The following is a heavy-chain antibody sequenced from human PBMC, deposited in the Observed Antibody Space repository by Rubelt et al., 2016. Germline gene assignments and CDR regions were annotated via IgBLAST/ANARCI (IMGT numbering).Heavy chain of an antibody. D-gene: IGHD4-11*01. V-gene: IGHV3-33*01. J-gene: IGHJ3*02. CDR3: ARAGVTTADAFDI. CDR1: GFTFSSYG. Sequence: GGVVQPGRSLRLSCAASGFTFSSYGMHWDRQAPGKGLEWVAVIWYDGSNKYYADSVKGRFTISRDNSKNTLYLQMNSLRAEDTAVYYCARAGVTTADAFDIWGQGTMVTVSS. CDR2: IWYDGSNK.